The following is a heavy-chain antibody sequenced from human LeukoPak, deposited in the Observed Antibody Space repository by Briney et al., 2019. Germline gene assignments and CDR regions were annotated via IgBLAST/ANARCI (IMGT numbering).Heavy chain of an antibody. V-gene: IGHV4-31*03. CDR2: IYYSGST. CDR3: ARDSPIGYSSSWYQIDY. D-gene: IGHD6-13*01. CDR1: GGSISSGGYY. J-gene: IGHJ4*02. Sequence: ASETLSLTCTVSGGSISSGGYYWSWIRQHPGKGLEWIGYIYYSGSTYYNPSLKSRVTISVDTSKNQFSLKLSSVTAADTAVYYCARDSPIGYSSSWYQIDYWGQGTLVTVSS.